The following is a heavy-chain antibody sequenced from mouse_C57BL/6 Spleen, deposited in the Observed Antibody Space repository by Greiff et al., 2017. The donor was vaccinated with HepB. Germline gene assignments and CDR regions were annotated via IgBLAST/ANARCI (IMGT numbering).Heavy chain of an antibody. V-gene: IGHV1-7*01. Sequence: QVQLQQSGAELAKPGASVKLSCKASGYTFTSYWMHWVKQRPGQGLEWIGYINPSSGYTKYNQKFKDKATLTADKSSSTAYMKLSSLTYEDSAVYYCARSATARYFDVWGTGTTVTVSS. CDR2: INPSSGYT. J-gene: IGHJ1*03. CDR1: GYTFTSYW. CDR3: ARSATARYFDV. D-gene: IGHD1-2*01.